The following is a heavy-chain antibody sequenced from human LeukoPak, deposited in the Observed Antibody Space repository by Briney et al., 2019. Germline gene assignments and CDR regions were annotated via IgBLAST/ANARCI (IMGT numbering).Heavy chain of an antibody. CDR2: ISGSDGDT. V-gene: IGHV3-23*01. CDR3: ARQAGHRSSWYFDY. CDR1: RFTFSSYA. J-gene: IGHJ4*02. D-gene: IGHD6-13*01. Sequence: GGSLRLSCAASRFTFSSYAMNWVRQAPGKGLEWVSGISGSDGDTYYADSVKGRFTVSRDNSKNTLYLQMNSLRAEDTAVYYCARQAGHRSSWYFDYWGQGTLVTVSS.